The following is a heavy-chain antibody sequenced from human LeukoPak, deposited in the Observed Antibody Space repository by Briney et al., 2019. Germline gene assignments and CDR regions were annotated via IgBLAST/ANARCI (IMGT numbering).Heavy chain of an antibody. Sequence: GESLKISCQGSGYSFNSYWIGWVRQLPGKGLEWMGLIYPRDSDTIYSPSFQGLATLSVDKSLNTAYLQWSSLKASDTAIYYCARITVVYERTPFDYWGQGTLVSVSS. CDR2: IYPRDSDT. J-gene: IGHJ4*02. D-gene: IGHD5/OR15-5a*01. CDR3: ARITVVYERTPFDY. CDR1: GYSFNSYW. V-gene: IGHV5-51*01.